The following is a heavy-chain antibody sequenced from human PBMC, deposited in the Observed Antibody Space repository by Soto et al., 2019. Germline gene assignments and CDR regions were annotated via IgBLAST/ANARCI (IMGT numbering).Heavy chain of an antibody. Sequence: GGSLRLSCTTSGFSFGSYSMTWVRQAPGKGLEWVAIIGTRGSNTYYADSVKGRFTISRDNSKNTLYLQMNSLRAEDTAVYYCARGLSYYYDSSGYWHYYYYGMDVWGQGTTVTVSS. CDR2: IGTRGSNT. J-gene: IGHJ6*02. D-gene: IGHD3-22*01. V-gene: IGHV3-30-3*01. CDR1: GFSFGSYS. CDR3: ARGLSYYYDSSGYWHYYYYGMDV.